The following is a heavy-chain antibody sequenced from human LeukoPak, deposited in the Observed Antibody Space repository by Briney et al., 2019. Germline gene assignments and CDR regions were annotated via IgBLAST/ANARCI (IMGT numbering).Heavy chain of an antibody. CDR3: ARVRLTAAGSYYFDY. CDR1: GGTFSSYA. D-gene: IGHD6-13*01. J-gene: IGHJ4*02. V-gene: IGHV1-46*01. CDR2: INPSGGST. Sequence: ASVKVSCKASGGTFSSYAISWVRQAPGQGLEWMGIINPSGGSTSYAQKFQGRVTMTRDTSTSTVYMELSSLRSEDTAVYYCARVRLTAAGSYYFDYWGQGTLVTVSS.